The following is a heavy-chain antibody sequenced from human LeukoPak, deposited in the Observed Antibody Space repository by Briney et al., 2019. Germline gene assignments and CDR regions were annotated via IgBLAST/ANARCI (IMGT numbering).Heavy chain of an antibody. CDR1: GFTFSSYA. V-gene: IGHV3-23*01. CDR2: ISGSGGST. CDR3: AKEPPGRYCSGGSCYSDY. Sequence: PGGSLRLSCAASGFTFSSYAMSWVRQAPGKGLEWVSAISGSGGSTYYADSVKGRFTISRDNSKNTLYLQMNSLRAEDTAVYYCAKEPPGRYCSGGSCYSDYWGQGTLVTVSS. J-gene: IGHJ4*02. D-gene: IGHD2-15*01.